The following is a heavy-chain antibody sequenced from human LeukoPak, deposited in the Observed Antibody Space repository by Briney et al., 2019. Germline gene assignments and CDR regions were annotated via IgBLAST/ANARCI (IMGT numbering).Heavy chain of an antibody. J-gene: IGHJ4*02. CDR2: IKDGGSVK. Sequence: GGSLRLSCAVSGSTFTSYWMSWVRQAPGKGLEWVASIKDGGSVKYYVDSVKGRFTISRDNAKNSLHLQMDSLRAEDTAVYYCARIQLFHGDFDYWGQGTPVTVSS. D-gene: IGHD3-10*02. V-gene: IGHV3-7*03. CDR1: GSTFTSYW. CDR3: ARIQLFHGDFDY.